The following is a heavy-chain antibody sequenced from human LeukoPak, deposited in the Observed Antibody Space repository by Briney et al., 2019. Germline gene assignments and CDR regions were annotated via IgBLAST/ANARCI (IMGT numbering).Heavy chain of an antibody. Sequence: SETLSLTCTVSGGSISSYYWSWNRQPPGKDVEWIGYIHYSGSTNYNPSLKSRVTMSVDTSKNQFSLKLTSVTAADTAVYYCARGGSSSSWPFYYWGQGTLVTVSS. CDR1: GGSISSYY. CDR3: ARGGSSSSWPFYY. D-gene: IGHD6-13*01. V-gene: IGHV4-59*01. J-gene: IGHJ4*02. CDR2: IHYSGST.